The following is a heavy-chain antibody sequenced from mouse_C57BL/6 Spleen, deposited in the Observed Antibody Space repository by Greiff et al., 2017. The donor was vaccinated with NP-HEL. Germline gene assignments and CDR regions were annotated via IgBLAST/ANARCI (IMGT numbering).Heavy chain of an antibody. CDR1: GYTFTSYW. CDR3: ASYYGSSYWYFDV. CDR2: IYPGSGST. J-gene: IGHJ1*03. V-gene: IGHV1-55*01. D-gene: IGHD1-1*01. Sequence: KQPGAELVKPGASVKMSCKASGYTFTSYWITWVKQRPGQGLEWIGDIYPGSGSTNYNEKFKSKATLTVDTSSSTAYMQLSSLTSEDSAVYYCASYYGSSYWYFDVWGTGTTVTVSS.